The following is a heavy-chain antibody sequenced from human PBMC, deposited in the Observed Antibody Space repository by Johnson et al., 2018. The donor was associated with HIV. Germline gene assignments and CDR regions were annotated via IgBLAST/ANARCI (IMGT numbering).Heavy chain of an antibody. CDR3: AKGLVYADPDDAFDI. CDR2: IRYDGSNT. D-gene: IGHD2-8*01. V-gene: IGHV3-30*02. Sequence: QMQLVESGGGVVQPGGSLRLSCAASGFTFSSYGMHWVRQAPGKGLEWVAFIRYDGSNTYYADSVKGRFTISRDNSKNTLYLQMNSLRAEDTAVYYCAKGLVYADPDDAFDIWGQGTMVTVSS. CDR1: GFTFSSYG. J-gene: IGHJ3*02.